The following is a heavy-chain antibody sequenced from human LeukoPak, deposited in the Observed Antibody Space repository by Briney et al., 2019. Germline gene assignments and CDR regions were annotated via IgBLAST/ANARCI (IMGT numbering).Heavy chain of an antibody. V-gene: IGHV1-24*01. D-gene: IGHD3-3*01. CDR2: FDPEDGET. Sequence: ASVKVSCKVSGYTLTELSMHWVRQAPGKGLEWMGGFDPEDGETIYAQKFQGRVTMTEDTSTDTAYMELSSLRSEDTAVYYCATAPPTSGIHYDFWSGLGLSYYYYMDVWGKATTVTVSS. J-gene: IGHJ6*03. CDR3: ATAPPTSGIHYDFWSGLGLSYYYYMDV. CDR1: GYTLTELS.